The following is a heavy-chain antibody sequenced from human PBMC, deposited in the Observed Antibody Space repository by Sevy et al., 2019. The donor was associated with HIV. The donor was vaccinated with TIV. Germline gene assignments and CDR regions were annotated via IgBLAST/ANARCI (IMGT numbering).Heavy chain of an antibody. CDR2: ISAYNGNT. CDR3: AGGGNRYNWNADYFDY. D-gene: IGHD1-1*01. V-gene: IGHV1-18*01. Sequence: ASVKVSCKASGYTFTSYGISWVRQAPGQGLEWMGWISAYNGNTNYAQKLQGRVTMTTDTSTSTAYMELRSLRSDDTAVYYSAGGGNRYNWNADYFDYWGQGTLVTVSS. J-gene: IGHJ4*02. CDR1: GYTFTSYG.